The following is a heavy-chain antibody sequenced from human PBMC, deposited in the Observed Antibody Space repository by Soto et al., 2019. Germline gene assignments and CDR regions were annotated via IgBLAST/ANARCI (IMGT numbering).Heavy chain of an antibody. D-gene: IGHD6-13*01. Sequence: GGSLRLSCAASGFTFSSYSMNWVRQAPGKGLEWVSSISSSSSYIYYADSVEGRFTISRDNAKNSLYLQMNSLRAEDTAVYYCARDRMIAAAADDAFDIWGQGTMVTVSS. J-gene: IGHJ3*02. CDR1: GFTFSSYS. CDR2: ISSSSSYI. V-gene: IGHV3-21*01. CDR3: ARDRMIAAAADDAFDI.